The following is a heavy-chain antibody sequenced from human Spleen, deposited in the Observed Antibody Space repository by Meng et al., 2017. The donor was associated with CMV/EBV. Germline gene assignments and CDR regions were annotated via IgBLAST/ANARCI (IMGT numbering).Heavy chain of an antibody. D-gene: IGHD6-6*01. V-gene: IGHV3-9*01. J-gene: IGHJ5*02. CDR1: GFTFDDYA. Sequence: SLKISCAASGFTFDDYAMHWVRQAPGKGLEWVSGISWNSGSIGYADSVKGRFTISRDNAKNSLFLQMNSLRAEDTALYYCARDRLYSSSSFAVLFDLWGQGTLVTVSS. CDR2: ISWNSGSI. CDR3: ARDRLYSSSSFAVLFDL.